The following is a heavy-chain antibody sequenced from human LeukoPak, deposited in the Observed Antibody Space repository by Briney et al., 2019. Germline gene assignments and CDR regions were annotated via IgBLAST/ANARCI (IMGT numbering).Heavy chain of an antibody. J-gene: IGHJ4*02. D-gene: IGHD2-8*01. CDR2: INHSGTT. CDR1: GDLFNSYY. CDR3: ARRRVLMFNSIDR. Sequence: SETLSLTCAVYGDLFNSYYWTWIRQSPGKGLEWIGEINHSGTTNYNPSLEGRVSMSVDTSKKQFFLMLKSVTAADTAVYYCARRRVLMFNSIDRWGQGTLVTVSS. V-gene: IGHV4-34*01.